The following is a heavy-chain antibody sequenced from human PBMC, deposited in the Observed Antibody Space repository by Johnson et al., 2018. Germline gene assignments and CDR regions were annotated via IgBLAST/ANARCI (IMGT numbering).Heavy chain of an antibody. Sequence: VQLQESGGDLVQPGGSLRLSCTASGFMFGVHTMAWVRQAPGKGLEWVSSITGTGETTFYADSVKGRFTVSRNYYEKTLKLEMTNVRVADTAVYFFARKSLRGGRSYYFDSWGQGAQVIVSS. CDR3: ARKSLRGGRSYYFDS. D-gene: IGHD3-10*01. CDR2: ITGTGETT. V-gene: IGHV3-23*01. CDR1: GFMFGVHT. J-gene: IGHJ4*02.